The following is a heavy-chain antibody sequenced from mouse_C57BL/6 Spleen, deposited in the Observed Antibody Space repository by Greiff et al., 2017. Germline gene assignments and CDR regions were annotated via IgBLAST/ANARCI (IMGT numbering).Heavy chain of an antibody. Sequence: EVMLVESGAELVRPGSSVKMSCKTSGYTFTSYGINWVKQRPGQGLEWIGYIYIGNGYTEYNEKFKGKATLTSDTSSSTAYMQLSSLTSEDSAIYFCARDYYGSSYVGYYFDYWGQGTTLTVSS. D-gene: IGHD1-1*01. CDR3: ARDYYGSSYVGYYFDY. V-gene: IGHV1-58*01. CDR1: GYTFTSYG. J-gene: IGHJ2*01. CDR2: IYIGNGYT.